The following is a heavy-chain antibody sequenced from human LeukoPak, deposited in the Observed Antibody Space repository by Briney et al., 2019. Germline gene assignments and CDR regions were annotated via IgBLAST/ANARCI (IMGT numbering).Heavy chain of an antibody. J-gene: IGHJ4*02. V-gene: IGHV3-74*01. CDR3: ARAPYYDFWSGYPPYY. Sequence: GGSLRLSCAASRFTFRSYWMHWVRQAPGKGLVWVSRINSDGSSTNYADSVKGRFTISRDNAKNTLYLQMNSLRAEDTAVYYCARAPYYDFWSGYPPYYWGQGTLVTVSP. CDR2: INSDGSST. CDR1: RFTFRSYW. D-gene: IGHD3-3*01.